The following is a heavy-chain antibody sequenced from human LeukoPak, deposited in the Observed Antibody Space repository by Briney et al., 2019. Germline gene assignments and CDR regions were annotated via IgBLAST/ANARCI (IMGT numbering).Heavy chain of an antibody. D-gene: IGHD6-25*01. Sequence: ASVKVSCKTSGYIFTGYYIHWVRQAPGQGLEWMGWINPNSGGTNYAQKFQGRVTMTRDTSISTAYMELSRLRSDDTAVYFCARGFSGPTKNWFDPWGQGTRVTVSS. J-gene: IGHJ5*02. CDR3: ARGFSGPTKNWFDP. V-gene: IGHV1-2*02. CDR2: INPNSGGT. CDR1: GYIFTGYY.